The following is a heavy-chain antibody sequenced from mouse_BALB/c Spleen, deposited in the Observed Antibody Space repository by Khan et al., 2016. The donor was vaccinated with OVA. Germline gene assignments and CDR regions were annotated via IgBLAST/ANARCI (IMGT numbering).Heavy chain of an antibody. J-gene: IGHJ4*01. CDR3: ARGEDY. Sequence: VQLQQSGPELRKPGASVKLSCTGSGFNIKDTFMHWVKQRPEQGLEWIGRIDPANGNTKYDPKFQGKATITADTSSNTAYLQLISLTSEDTAVYYCARGEDYWGHGTSVTVSS. V-gene: IGHV14-3*02. CDR1: GFNIKDTF. CDR2: IDPANGNT.